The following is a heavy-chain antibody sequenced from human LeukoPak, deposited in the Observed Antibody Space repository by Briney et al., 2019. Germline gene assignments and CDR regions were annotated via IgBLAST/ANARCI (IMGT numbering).Heavy chain of an antibody. J-gene: IGHJ3*02. Sequence: GGSLRLSCAASGFTVSSNYMSWVRQAPGKGLEWVSVIYSGGSTYYADSVKGRFTISRDNSKNTLYLQMNSLRIEDTAVYYCANFEGSSQAFHIWGQGTLVTVSS. CDR3: ANFEGSSQAFHI. CDR1: GFTVSSNY. CDR2: IYSGGST. D-gene: IGHD3-9*01. V-gene: IGHV3-53*01.